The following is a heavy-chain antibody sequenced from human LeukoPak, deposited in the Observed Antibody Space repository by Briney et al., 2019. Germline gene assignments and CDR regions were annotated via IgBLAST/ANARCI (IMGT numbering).Heavy chain of an antibody. CDR1: GGSIRSYY. CDR2: IFYSGTT. CDR3: ARTYCSGGSCHFDY. D-gene: IGHD2-15*01. V-gene: IGHV4-59*08. J-gene: IGHJ4*02. Sequence: SETLSLTCTVSGGSIRSYYWSWIRQPPGKGLEWVGYIFYSGTTDSNPSLKSRVTISVDTSKNQFSLKLSSVTTADTAVYYCARTYCSGGSCHFDYWGQGTLVTVSS.